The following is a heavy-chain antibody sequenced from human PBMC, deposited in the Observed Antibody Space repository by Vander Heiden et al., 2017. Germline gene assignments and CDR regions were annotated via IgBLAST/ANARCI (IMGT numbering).Heavy chain of an antibody. V-gene: IGHV1-46*01. Sequence: QVQLAQSGAEVQKPGASVRVSCKASGYTFISYYVHWVRQAAGQGLEWMGGINPTGGITTYAQKFQGRVTVTRDTSTSTDYMELSSLRSDDTAVYYCARVRDGYSFSFFDHWGQGTLVTVSS. J-gene: IGHJ4*02. D-gene: IGHD4-4*01. CDR1: GYTFISYY. CDR3: ARVRDGYSFSFFDH. CDR2: INPTGGIT.